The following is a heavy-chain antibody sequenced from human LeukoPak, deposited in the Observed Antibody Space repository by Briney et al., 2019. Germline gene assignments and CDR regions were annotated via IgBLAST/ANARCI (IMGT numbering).Heavy chain of an antibody. V-gene: IGHV3-7*03. CDR3: AKDAGYSGYDAYY. CDR2: IKEDGRDK. Sequence: GGSLRLSCAASGFTFSTYWMSWVRQAPGKGPEWVANIKEDGRDKYYVDSVKGRFTISRDNAKNSLYLQMNSLRAEDTAVYYCAKDAGYSGYDAYYWGQGTLVTVSS. D-gene: IGHD5-12*01. CDR1: GFTFSTYW. J-gene: IGHJ4*02.